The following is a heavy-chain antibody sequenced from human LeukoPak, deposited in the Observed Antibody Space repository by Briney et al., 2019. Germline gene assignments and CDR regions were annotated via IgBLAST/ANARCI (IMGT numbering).Heavy chain of an antibody. Sequence: ASVKVSCKTSGYTFSRHGITWVRQAPGQGPEWMGWVSGYNGDTNNAKSVRGRVTMTTDTSTNTAYMELRSLRSDDTAVYYCAKDVHPGLDSGASCCFDYWGQGTPVTVSS. V-gene: IGHV1-18*01. CDR3: AKDVHPGLDSGASCCFDY. CDR2: VSGYNGDT. CDR1: GYTFSRHG. D-gene: IGHD3-22*01. J-gene: IGHJ4*02.